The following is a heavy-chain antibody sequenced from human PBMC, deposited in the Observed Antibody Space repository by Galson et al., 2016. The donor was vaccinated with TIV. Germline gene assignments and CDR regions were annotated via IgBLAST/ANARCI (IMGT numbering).Heavy chain of an antibody. V-gene: IGHV5-51*03. J-gene: IGHJ6*01. D-gene: IGHD3-3*01. CDR1: GYKFSTYW. CDR3: AMHGDDCWNGQGWLFYGMEV. Sequence: QSGAEVKKPGESLKIACKTSGYKFSTYWMSWVRQMPGKGPEWVGHIYPGDSDTRYSPSFQGHVTISADKSIDTAYLQWGSLKASDSAIHYCAMHGDDCWNGQGWLFYGMEVWGQGTTVIVSS. CDR2: IYPGDSDT.